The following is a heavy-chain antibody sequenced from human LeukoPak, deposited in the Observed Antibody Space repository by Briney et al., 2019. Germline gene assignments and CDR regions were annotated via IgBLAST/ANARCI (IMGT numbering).Heavy chain of an antibody. CDR1: GYTFTSYD. V-gene: IGHV1-2*02. CDR2: INPNSGGT. J-gene: IGHJ4*02. D-gene: IGHD6-19*01. Sequence: ASVKVSCKASGYTFTSYDINWVRQATGQGLEWMGWINPNSGGTNYAQKFQGRVTMTRDTSISTAYMELSRLRSDDTAVYYCARARRSSGFDYWGQGTLVTVSS. CDR3: ARARRSSGFDY.